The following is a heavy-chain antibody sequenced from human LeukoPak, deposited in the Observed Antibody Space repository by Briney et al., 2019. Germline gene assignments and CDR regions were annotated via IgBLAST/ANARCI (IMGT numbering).Heavy chain of an antibody. J-gene: IGHJ4*02. CDR2: IYYSGNT. CDR1: GASITNHY. Sequence: SETLSLTCSVSGASITNHYWTWIRQPPGKGLEWIGYIYYSGNTNYNPSLKSRVTISVDTSKSQFSLKLSSVTAADTAVYYCARHSSSGSPVDYWGQGTLVTVSS. V-gene: IGHV4-59*08. D-gene: IGHD3-22*01. CDR3: ARHSSSGSPVDY.